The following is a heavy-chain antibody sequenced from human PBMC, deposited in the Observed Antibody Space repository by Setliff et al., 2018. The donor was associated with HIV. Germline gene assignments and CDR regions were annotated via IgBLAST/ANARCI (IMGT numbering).Heavy chain of an antibody. Sequence: GASVKVSCKASGYTLTDYYVHWVRQAPGQGLEWMGWINPKTGDTSDIQDFQGRVTMARETSISTAYMELGSRTSEDTAVFYSARGGGSSYLYQSRGSEYFQYWGQGALVTVSS. CDR3: ARGGGSSYLYQSRGSEYFQY. J-gene: IGHJ1*01. D-gene: IGHD3-22*01. V-gene: IGHV1-2*02. CDR1: GYTLTDYY. CDR2: INPKTGDT.